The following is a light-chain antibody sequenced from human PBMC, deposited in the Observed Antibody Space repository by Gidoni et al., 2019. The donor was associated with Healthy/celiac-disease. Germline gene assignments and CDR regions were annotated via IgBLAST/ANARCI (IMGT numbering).Light chain of an antibody. CDR1: QGISNS. CDR2: AAS. V-gene: IGKV1-NL1*01. Sequence: GDRVTITCRASQGISNSLAWYQQKPGKAPKLLLYAASRLESGVPSRFSGSGSGTDYTLTISSLQPEDFATYYGQQYYSTHTFGQGTKLEIK. CDR3: QQYYSTHT. J-gene: IGKJ2*01.